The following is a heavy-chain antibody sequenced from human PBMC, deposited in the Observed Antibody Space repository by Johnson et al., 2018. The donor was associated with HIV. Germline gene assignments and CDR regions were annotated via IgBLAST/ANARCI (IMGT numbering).Heavy chain of an antibody. CDR1: GFTFSSYG. Sequence: QVQLVESGGGVVQPGRSLRLSCAASGFTFSSYGMHWVRQAPGKGLEWLAVISYDGSNKYYADSVKGRFTISRANSKNTLYLQIHSLGAEDTAVYYCAKDGGARGSSWYERVFDIWGQGTMVTVSS. J-gene: IGHJ3*02. V-gene: IGHV3-30*18. CDR3: AKDGGARGSSWYERVFDI. D-gene: IGHD6-13*01. CDR2: ISYDGSNK.